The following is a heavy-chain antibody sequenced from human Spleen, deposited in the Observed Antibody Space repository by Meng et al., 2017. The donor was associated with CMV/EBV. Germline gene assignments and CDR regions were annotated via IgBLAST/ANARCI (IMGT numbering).Heavy chain of an antibody. V-gene: IGHV4-34*01. CDR1: GGSFSGYY. CDR3: ARGGYCSGGSCYEGWFDP. D-gene: IGHD2-15*01. Sequence: QVRVKQWGSRLLKPSETRSLPCAVYGGSFSGYYWSWIRQPPGKGLEWIGEINHSGSTNYNPSLKSRVTISVDTSKNQFSLKLSSVTAADTAVYYCARGGYCSGGSCYEGWFDPWGQGTLVTVSS. CDR2: INHSGST. J-gene: IGHJ5*02.